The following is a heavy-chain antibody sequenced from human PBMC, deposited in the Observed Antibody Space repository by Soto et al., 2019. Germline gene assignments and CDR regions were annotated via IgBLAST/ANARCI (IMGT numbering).Heavy chain of an antibody. V-gene: IGHV3-23*01. CDR3: AKLEWLEFGGDY. J-gene: IGHJ4*02. CDR2: ISASGEKP. D-gene: IGHD6-19*01. CDR1: GFAFSDYP. Sequence: EVHLLESGGGVVQPGKSLKISCATSGFAFSDYPMTWVRQPPGQGLEWVSGISASGEKPYYADSVKGRFTISRDNSKNTLSLQMNSLRVGDTGIYYCAKLEWLEFGGDYWGQGTLVTVSS.